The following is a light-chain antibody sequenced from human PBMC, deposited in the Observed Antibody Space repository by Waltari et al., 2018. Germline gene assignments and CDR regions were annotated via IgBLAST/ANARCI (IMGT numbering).Light chain of an antibody. CDR2: RNN. V-gene: IGLV10-54*04. CDR3: SAWDSDLRGYV. J-gene: IGLJ1*01. CDR1: RKNVGNQG. Sequence: QAGLTQPPSVSKGLRQTATPSSTGNRKNVGNQGAAWLQKHQGQPPKLLSYRNNNRPSGISDRFSASRSGNTASLTITGLQPEDEADYYCSAWDSDLRGYVFGTGTKVTVL.